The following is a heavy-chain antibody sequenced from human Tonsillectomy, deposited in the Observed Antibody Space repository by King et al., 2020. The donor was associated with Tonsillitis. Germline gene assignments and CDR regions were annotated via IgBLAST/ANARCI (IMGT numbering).Heavy chain of an antibody. CDR1: GFTFSDYY. Sequence: VQLVESGGGLVKPGGSLRLSCAASGFTFSDYYMSWIRQAPGKGLEWFSYISPSSTYTKYADSVKGRFTISRDNAQKSLYLQMNSLRAEDTAIYYCARGGAGPFDNWGQGTLVTVSS. CDR3: ARGGAGPFDN. V-gene: IGHV3-11*06. CDR2: ISPSSTYT. J-gene: IGHJ4*02. D-gene: IGHD1-26*01.